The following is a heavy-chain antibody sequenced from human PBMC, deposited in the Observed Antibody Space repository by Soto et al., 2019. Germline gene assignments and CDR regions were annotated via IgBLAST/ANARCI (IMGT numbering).Heavy chain of an antibody. V-gene: IGHV3-33*01. D-gene: IGHD2-2*01. CDR1: GFTFSSYG. J-gene: IGHJ6*03. CDR3: AREGDIVVVPAAISYYYMDV. CDR2: IWYDGSNK. Sequence: GGSLRLSCAASGFTFSSYGMHWVRQAPGKGLEWVAVIWYDGSNKYYADSVKGRFTISRDNSKNTLYLQMGSLRAEDMAVYYCAREGDIVVVPAAISYYYMDVWGKGTTVTVSS.